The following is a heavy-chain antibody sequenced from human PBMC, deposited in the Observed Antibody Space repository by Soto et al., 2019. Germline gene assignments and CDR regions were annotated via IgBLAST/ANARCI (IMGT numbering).Heavy chain of an antibody. J-gene: IGHJ5*02. V-gene: IGHV1-24*01. Sequence: ASVKVSCKVSGYTLTELSMHWVRQAPGKGLEGMGGFDPEDGEAIYAQKFQGTVTMTDHTSTDTAYMELSSLRSEDTAVYYCATLPKYCSGGSCYSSPNWFDPWGQGTLVTVSS. D-gene: IGHD2-15*01. CDR3: ATLPKYCSGGSCYSSPNWFDP. CDR2: FDPEDGEA. CDR1: GYTLTELS.